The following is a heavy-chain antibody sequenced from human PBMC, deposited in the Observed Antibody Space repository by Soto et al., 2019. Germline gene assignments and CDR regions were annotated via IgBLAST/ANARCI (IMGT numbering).Heavy chain of an antibody. CDR1: GDSVYSNTAA. J-gene: IGHJ6*02. CDR3: ARDLDGYTSSSLFRYHYSGMDV. D-gene: IGHD6-13*01. V-gene: IGHV6-1*01. Sequence: SQTLSLTCAISGDSVYSNTAAWNWIRQSPSKGLEWLGRTYYRSKWLNDYAVSLKSRITINPDTSKNQFSLQLNTGTPEDTAVYYCARDLDGYTSSSLFRYHYSGMDVWGQGTTVTVSS. CDR2: TYYRSKWLN.